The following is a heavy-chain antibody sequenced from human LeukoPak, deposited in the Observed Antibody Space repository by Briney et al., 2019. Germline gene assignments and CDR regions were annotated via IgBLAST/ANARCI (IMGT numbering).Heavy chain of an antibody. CDR1: GFTFDDYA. CDR3: ARDALGYGGQNYGMDV. Sequence: GGSLRLSCAASGFTFDDYAMHWVRQAPGKGLEWVSGISWNSGSVGYADSVKGQFTISRDNSKNTLYLQMNSLRAEDTAVYYCARDALGYGGQNYGMDVWGKGTTVTVSS. D-gene: IGHD5-12*01. CDR2: ISWNSGSV. V-gene: IGHV3-9*01. J-gene: IGHJ6*04.